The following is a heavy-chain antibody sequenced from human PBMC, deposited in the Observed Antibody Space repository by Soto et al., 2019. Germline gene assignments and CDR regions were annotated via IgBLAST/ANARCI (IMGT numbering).Heavy chain of an antibody. V-gene: IGHV4-59*01. CDR3: VSSGIVGREVNTWFDP. J-gene: IGHJ5*02. Sequence: SETLSLTCTVSAGSNTTSYWSWIRQPPGKALEWIGYISYSGSTNYNPSLKSRLTISIDTSKSQISLKLTSMTTADTAVFYCVSSGIVGREVNTWFDPWGQGTLVTVSS. CDR2: ISYSGST. D-gene: IGHD3-22*01. CDR1: AGSNTTSY.